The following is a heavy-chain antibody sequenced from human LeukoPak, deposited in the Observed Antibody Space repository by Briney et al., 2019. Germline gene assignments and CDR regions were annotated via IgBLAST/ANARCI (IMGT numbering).Heavy chain of an antibody. V-gene: IGHV3-23*01. D-gene: IGHD5-12*01. J-gene: IGHJ4*02. CDR3: AKDSPRVATDGGYYFDY. CDR2: ISGSGGSI. CDR1: GFTFSSYA. Sequence: GGSLRLPCAASGFTFSSYAMSWVRQAPGKGLEWVSAISGSGGSIYYADSVKGRFTISRDNSKNTLYLQMNSLRAEDTAVYYCAKDSPRVATDGGYYFDYWGQGTLVTVSS.